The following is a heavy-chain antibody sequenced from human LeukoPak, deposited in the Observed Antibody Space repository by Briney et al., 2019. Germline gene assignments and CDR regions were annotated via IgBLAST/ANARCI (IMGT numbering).Heavy chain of an antibody. CDR3: AIGGSSWYDY. J-gene: IGHJ4*02. V-gene: IGHV3-30*03. Sequence: PGGSLRLSCAASGFTFSSYGMHWVRQAPGKGLEWVAVISYDGSNKYYADSVRGRFTISRDNSKNTLYLQMNSLRAEDTAVYYCAIGGSSWYDYWGQGTLVTVSS. D-gene: IGHD6-13*01. CDR1: GFTFSSYG. CDR2: ISYDGSNK.